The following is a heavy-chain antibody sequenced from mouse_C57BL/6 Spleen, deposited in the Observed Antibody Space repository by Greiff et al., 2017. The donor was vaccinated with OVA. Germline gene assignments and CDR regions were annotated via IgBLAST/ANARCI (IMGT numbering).Heavy chain of an antibody. CDR2: INPSNGGT. J-gene: IGHJ1*03. V-gene: IGHV1-53*01. CDR1: GYTFTSYW. CDR3: ARFPAYYSYWSFDV. Sequence: QVQLQQPGTELVKPGASVKLSCKASGYTFTSYWMHWVKQRPGQGLEWIGNINPSNGGTNYNEKFKSKATLTVDKSSSTAYMQLSSLTSEDSAVYYCARFPAYYSYWSFDVWGTGTTVTVSS. D-gene: IGHD2-12*01.